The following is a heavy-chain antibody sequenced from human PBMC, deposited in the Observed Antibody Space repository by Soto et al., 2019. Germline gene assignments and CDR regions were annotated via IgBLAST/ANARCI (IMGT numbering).Heavy chain of an antibody. CDR1: GFTFGSYA. D-gene: IGHD2-15*01. CDR2: ISGSGRST. Sequence: PGGSLRISCAAAGFTFGSYAMSWVRQAPGKGLEWVSGISGSGRSTFYADSVKGRFTISRDNSNNMVYLQMDNVRADDTAVYYCARQQGGSLSSLYFDYWGQGTLVTVPS. CDR3: ARQQGGSLSSLYFDY. V-gene: IGHV3-23*01. J-gene: IGHJ4*02.